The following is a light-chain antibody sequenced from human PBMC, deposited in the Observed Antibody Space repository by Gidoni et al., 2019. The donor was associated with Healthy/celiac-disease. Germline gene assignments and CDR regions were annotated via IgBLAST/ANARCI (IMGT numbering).Light chain of an antibody. Sequence: QSALTQPAPVSGSPGQSITISCTGTSSDVGVYNYVSWYQQHPGKAPKLMLYDVSNRPSGVSNRFSGSKSGNTASLTISGLQAEDEADYYCSSYTSSSTLVIVGGGTKLTVL. J-gene: IGLJ2*01. CDR3: SSYTSSSTLVI. V-gene: IGLV2-14*03. CDR1: SSDVGVYNY. CDR2: DVS.